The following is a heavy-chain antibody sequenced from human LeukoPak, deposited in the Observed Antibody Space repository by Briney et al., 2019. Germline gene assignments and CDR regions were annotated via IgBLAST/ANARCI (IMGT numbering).Heavy chain of an antibody. J-gene: IGHJ4*02. D-gene: IGHD4-17*01. CDR2: ISSSGGTI. Sequence: PGGSLRLSCAASGITFSSYEMNWVRQAPGKGLEWVSYISSSGGTIYYADSVKGRFTISRDNAKNSLYLQMNSLRAEDTAVYYCARWGVTSYWGQGTLVTVSS. V-gene: IGHV3-48*03. CDR3: ARWGVTSY. CDR1: GITFSSYE.